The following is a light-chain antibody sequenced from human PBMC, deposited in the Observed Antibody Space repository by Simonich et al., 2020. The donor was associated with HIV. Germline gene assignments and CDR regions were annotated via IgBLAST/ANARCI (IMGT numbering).Light chain of an antibody. Sequence: DIVMTQSPDSLAVSLGERATSNCKSSQSVLYSSNNKNYLAWYQQKPGQPPKLLIYWASTRESGVPDRFSGSGSGTDFTLKISRVEAEDAGVYYCMQGIHLPLTFGQGTKVEIK. V-gene: IGKV4-1*01. CDR3: MQGIHLPLT. CDR2: WAS. J-gene: IGKJ1*01. CDR1: QSVLYSSNNKNY.